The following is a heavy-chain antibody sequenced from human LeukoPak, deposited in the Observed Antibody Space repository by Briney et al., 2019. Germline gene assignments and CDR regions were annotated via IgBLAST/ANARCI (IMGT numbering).Heavy chain of an antibody. CDR1: GYTFTGYY. Sequence: ASVKVSCKASGYTFTGYYMHWGRQAPGQGLEWMGWINPNSGGTNYAQKFQGRVTMTRDTSISTAYMELSRLRSDDTAVYYCARDRSSCWYADYWVQGTLVTVSS. J-gene: IGHJ4*02. CDR3: ARDRSSCWYADY. D-gene: IGHD6-19*01. V-gene: IGHV1-2*02. CDR2: INPNSGGT.